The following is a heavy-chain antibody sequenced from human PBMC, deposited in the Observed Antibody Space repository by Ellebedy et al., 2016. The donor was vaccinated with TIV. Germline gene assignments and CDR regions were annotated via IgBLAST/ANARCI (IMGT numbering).Heavy chain of an antibody. CDR1: GFTFRTYW. J-gene: IGHJ4*02. CDR3: ARDPNSPGDTGYGDS. Sequence: GESLKISCAASGFTFRTYWMSLVRQAPGQGLEWVANMNPVGRDKYYADSVKGRFTITRDNAKNSLYLPLNSLRAEDTAVYYCARDPNSPGDTGYGDSWGQGAVVTVSS. V-gene: IGHV3-7*03. CDR2: MNPVGRDK. D-gene: IGHD5-12*01.